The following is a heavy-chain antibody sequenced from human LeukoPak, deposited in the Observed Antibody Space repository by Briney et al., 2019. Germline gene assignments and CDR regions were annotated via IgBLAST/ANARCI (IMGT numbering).Heavy chain of an antibody. V-gene: IGHV1-69*05. CDR1: GGTFSSYA. CDR3: ARDLGTTGTYDNYCFDY. D-gene: IGHD1-1*01. Sequence: SVKVSCKASGGTFSSYAISWVRQAPGQGLQWMGRFIPIFGTANYAQKFQGRVSITTDESTSTAYMQLSSLRSEDTAVYYCARDLGTTGTYDNYCFDYWGQGTLVTVSS. J-gene: IGHJ4*02. CDR2: FIPIFGTA.